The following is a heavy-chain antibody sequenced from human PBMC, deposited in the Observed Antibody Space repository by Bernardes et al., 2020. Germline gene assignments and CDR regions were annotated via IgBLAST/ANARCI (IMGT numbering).Heavy chain of an antibody. Sequence: GGSLRLSCAASGFTFSGCALQWVRQASGKGLEWVGRIRNYANNYATEYSASVKGRFTISRDDSKNTAYLQMNSLETEDTALYYCARQRGDSSVWDIDYWGRGTLVTVSS. J-gene: IGHJ4*02. D-gene: IGHD6-19*01. CDR3: ARQRGDSSVWDIDY. CDR2: IRNYANNYAT. V-gene: IGHV3-73*01. CDR1: GFTFSGCA.